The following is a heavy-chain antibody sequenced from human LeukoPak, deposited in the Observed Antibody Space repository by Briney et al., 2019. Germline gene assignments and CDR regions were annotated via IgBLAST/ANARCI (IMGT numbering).Heavy chain of an antibody. V-gene: IGHV4-59*01. J-gene: IGHJ6*03. CDR3: AREGFSAGYYYMDV. CDR1: GGSISNYY. D-gene: IGHD1-26*01. CDR2: IYYSGST. Sequence: KTSETLSLTCTVSGGSISNYYWNWIRQPPGKGLEWIGYIYYSGSTNYNPSLKSRVTISVDTSKNQFSLKLSSVTAADTAVYFCAREGFSAGYYYMDVWGEGTTVTVSS.